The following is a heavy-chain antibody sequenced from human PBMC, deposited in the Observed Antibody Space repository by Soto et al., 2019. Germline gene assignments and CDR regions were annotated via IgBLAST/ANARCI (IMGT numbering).Heavy chain of an antibody. Sequence: TSETLSLTCAVYGESFSGHIWPWIRQTPGKGLKWIGQINHSGSASYNPSLKSRVTISVHTSNSQFSLELSSVTAADTAVYYCARGLITGSHYSGGWYYFDSWGQGTQVTVSS. CDR3: ARGLITGSHYSGGWYYFDS. CDR2: INHSGSA. V-gene: IGHV4-34*01. CDR1: GESFSGHI. J-gene: IGHJ4*02. D-gene: IGHD6-19*01.